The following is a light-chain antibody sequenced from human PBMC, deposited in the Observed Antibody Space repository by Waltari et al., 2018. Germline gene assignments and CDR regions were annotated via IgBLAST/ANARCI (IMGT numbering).Light chain of an antibody. J-gene: IGKJ4*01. CDR1: QTIGRR. Sequence: DIQMTQSPSTLSASIGDRVTITCRASQTIGRRLAWCQQSPGKAPKLLIYDASSLESGVPSRFSGSGSGTEFTLTISSLHPHDLATFYCQQYNSHSPLTFGGGTKVEIK. CDR2: DAS. V-gene: IGKV1-5*01. CDR3: QQYNSHSPLT.